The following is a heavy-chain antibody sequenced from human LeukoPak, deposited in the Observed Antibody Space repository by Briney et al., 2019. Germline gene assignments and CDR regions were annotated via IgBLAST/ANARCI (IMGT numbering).Heavy chain of an antibody. CDR3: ARGSPRSGSYYYYYYYLDV. Sequence: PGGSLRLPCVASGFTFDDYGMSWVRQAPGKGLEWVSGINWNDGRTGYADSVKGRFTISRDNAKKSLYLQMNSLRVEDTALYYCARGSPRSGSYYYYYYYLDVWGKGTTVTVSS. D-gene: IGHD1-26*01. CDR2: INWNDGRT. CDR1: GFTFDDYG. V-gene: IGHV3-20*04. J-gene: IGHJ6*03.